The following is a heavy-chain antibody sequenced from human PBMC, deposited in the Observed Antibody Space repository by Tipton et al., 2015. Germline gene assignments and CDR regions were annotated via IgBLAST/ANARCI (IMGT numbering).Heavy chain of an antibody. CDR2: INSDGSRT. Sequence: GSLRLSCAASGFTFSSDWMHWVSQAPGKGLVWASRINSDGSRTRYADYVKGRFTISRDNAKTTLYLQMNGLRAEDTAVYFCARALTAYYYDSGGSTYYFDSWGQGTLFTVSS. CDR1: GFTFSSDW. J-gene: IGHJ4*02. CDR3: ARALTAYYYDSGGSTYYFDS. D-gene: IGHD3-22*01. V-gene: IGHV3-74*01.